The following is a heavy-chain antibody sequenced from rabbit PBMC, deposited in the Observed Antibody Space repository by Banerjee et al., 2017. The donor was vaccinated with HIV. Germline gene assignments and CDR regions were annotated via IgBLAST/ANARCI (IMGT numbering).Heavy chain of an antibody. CDR2: IYAGGSGST. V-gene: IGHV1S45*01. J-gene: IGHJ2*01. D-gene: IGHD2-1*01. Sequence: QEQLEESGGDLVKPGASLTLTCTASGLAFSSSYWICWVRQAPGKGLEWIACIYAGGSGSTYYASWAKGRFTISKTSSTTVTLQMTSLTAADTATYFCARGYNYDDSGNWDGFDPWGPGTLVTV. CDR3: ARGYNYDDSGNWDGFDP. CDR1: GLAFSSSYW.